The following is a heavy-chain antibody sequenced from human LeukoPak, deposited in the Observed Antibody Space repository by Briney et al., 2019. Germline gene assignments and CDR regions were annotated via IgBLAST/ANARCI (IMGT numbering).Heavy chain of an antibody. V-gene: IGHV4-34*01. J-gene: IGHJ6*03. Sequence: PSETLSLTCAVYGGSFRGYYWSWIRQPPGKGLEWIGEINHSGSTNYNPSLKSRVTISVDTSKNQFSLKLSSVTAADTAVYYCARGLMVRGVTTFFYYYYYYMDVWGKGTTVTVSS. CDR3: ARGLMVRGVTTFFYYYYYYMDV. CDR1: GGSFRGYY. D-gene: IGHD3-10*01. CDR2: INHSGST.